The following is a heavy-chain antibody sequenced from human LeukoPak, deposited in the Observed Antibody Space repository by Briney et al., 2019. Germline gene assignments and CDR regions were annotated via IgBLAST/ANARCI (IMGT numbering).Heavy chain of an antibody. Sequence: GGSLRLSCAASGFTFSSYGMSWVRQAPGKGLEWVSAISGSGGSTYYADSVKGRFTISRDNSKNTLYLQMNSLRAEDTAVYYCATELIVATHSNWFDPWGQGTLVTVSS. V-gene: IGHV3-23*01. CDR3: ATELIVATHSNWFDP. CDR2: ISGSGGST. CDR1: GFTFSSYG. D-gene: IGHD5-12*01. J-gene: IGHJ5*02.